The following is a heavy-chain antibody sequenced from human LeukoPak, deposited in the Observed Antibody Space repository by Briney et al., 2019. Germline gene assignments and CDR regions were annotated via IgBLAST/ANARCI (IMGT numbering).Heavy chain of an antibody. Sequence: SVKVSCKASGGTFSSYAISWVRQAPGQGLEWMGGIIPIFGTANYAQKFQGRVTITADESTSTAYMELSSLRSEDTAVYYCARDARYYYDSSGYYPARFDYWGQGTLVTVSS. V-gene: IGHV1-69*13. CDR1: GGTFSSYA. D-gene: IGHD3-22*01. J-gene: IGHJ4*02. CDR2: IIPIFGTA. CDR3: ARDARYYYDSSGYYPARFDY.